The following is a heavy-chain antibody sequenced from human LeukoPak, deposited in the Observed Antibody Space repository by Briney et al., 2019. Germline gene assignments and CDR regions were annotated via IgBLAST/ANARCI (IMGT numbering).Heavy chain of an antibody. CDR1: GGSISSYY. J-gene: IGHJ4*02. D-gene: IGHD6-19*01. CDR3: ARVARSGWYRARLVDYFDY. V-gene: IGHV4-59*12. CDR2: IYYSGSA. Sequence: PSETLSLTCTVSGGSISSYYWSWIRQPPGKGLEWIGYIYYSGSASYNPSLKSRVTISVDTSKNQFSLKLSSVTAADTAVYYCARVARSGWYRARLVDYFDYWGQGTLVTVSS.